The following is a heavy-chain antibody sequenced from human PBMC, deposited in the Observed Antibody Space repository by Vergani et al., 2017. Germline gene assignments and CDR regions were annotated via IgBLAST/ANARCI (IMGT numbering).Heavy chain of an antibody. V-gene: IGHV5-51*01. J-gene: IGHJ5*02. CDR1: GYSFTSYW. Sequence: EVQLVQSGAEVKKPGESLKISCKGSGYSFTSYWIGWVRQMPGKGLEWMGIIYPGDSDTRYSPSFQGQVTISADKSISTAYLQWSRLKASDTAMYYCARQDDGLWFGEPTDSNWSDPWSEGTLVTVS. CDR2: IYPGDSDT. CDR3: ARQDDGLWFGEPTDSNWSDP. D-gene: IGHD3-10*01.